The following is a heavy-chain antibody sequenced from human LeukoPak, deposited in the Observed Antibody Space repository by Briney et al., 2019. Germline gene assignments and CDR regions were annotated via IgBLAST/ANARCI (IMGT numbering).Heavy chain of an antibody. D-gene: IGHD4-17*01. Sequence: SETLSLTCTVSGGSISSSSYYWGWIRQPPGKGLEWIGSIYTSGSTSYNPSLKTRVTMSVDTSKNQFSLKLSSVTAADTAVYYCARGPLTMTRGFDPWGQGTLVTVSS. CDR2: IYTSGST. V-gene: IGHV4-39*07. CDR3: ARGPLTMTRGFDP. CDR1: GGSISSSSYY. J-gene: IGHJ5*02.